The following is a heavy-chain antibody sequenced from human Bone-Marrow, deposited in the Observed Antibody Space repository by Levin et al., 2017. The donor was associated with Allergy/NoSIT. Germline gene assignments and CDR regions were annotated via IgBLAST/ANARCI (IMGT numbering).Heavy chain of an antibody. CDR3: SGAEVAEMVVSTGAVFDF. CDR2: INHSGST. D-gene: IGHD4/OR15-4a*01. V-gene: IGHV4-34*01. J-gene: IGHJ4*02. CDR1: GGPFSGYY. Sequence: SQTLSLTCAVYGGPFSGYYWSWIRQPPGKGLEWSGEINHSGSTSYNPSLRSRVTISSDTSKNQFSLKLTSVTAADAAVYYCSGAEVAEMVVSTGAVFDFWGQGTLVTVSS.